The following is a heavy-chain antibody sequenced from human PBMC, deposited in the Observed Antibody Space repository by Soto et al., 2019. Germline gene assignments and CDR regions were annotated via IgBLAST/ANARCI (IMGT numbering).Heavy chain of an antibody. CDR3: ARGYSYHMDV. V-gene: IGHV1-2*04. CDR1: GYTFTAYY. Sequence: ASVKVSCKASGYTFTAYYMHWVRQAPGQGLEWMGWINPNTGGTNYAQNFQGWVTMTRDTSISTAYKELSRLTSDDTAVYYCARGYSYHMDVWGQGTTVTVSS. CDR2: INPNTGGT. J-gene: IGHJ6*02.